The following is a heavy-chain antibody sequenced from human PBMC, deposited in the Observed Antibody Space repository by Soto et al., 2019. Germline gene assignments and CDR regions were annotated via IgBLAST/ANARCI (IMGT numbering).Heavy chain of an antibody. D-gene: IGHD3-10*01. J-gene: IGHJ4*02. Sequence: SETLSLTCPVSGYSISIGNYWGWIRQPPGKRLEWIGSIYQSGSTYYNPSLRSRATISVDTSKNQFSLKLSSVTAADTAVYYCARVLGVPLHYFDCWGQGILVTVSS. V-gene: IGHV4-38-2*02. CDR1: GYSISIGNY. CDR3: ARVLGVPLHYFDC. CDR2: IYQSGST.